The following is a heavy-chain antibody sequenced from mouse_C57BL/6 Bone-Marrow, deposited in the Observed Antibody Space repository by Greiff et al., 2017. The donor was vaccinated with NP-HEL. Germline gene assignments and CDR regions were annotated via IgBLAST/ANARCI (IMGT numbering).Heavy chain of an antibody. V-gene: IGHV1-64*01. CDR3: ARWGGPYWYFDV. D-gene: IGHD1-1*02. J-gene: IGHJ1*03. CDR1: GYTFTSYW. CDR2: IHPNSGST. Sequence: QVQLQQSGAELVKPGASVKLSCKASGYTFTSYWMHWVKQRPGQGLEWIGMIHPNSGSTNYNEKFKSKATLTVDKSSSTAYMQLSSLTSEDSAVYYCARWGGPYWYFDVWGTGTTVTVSS.